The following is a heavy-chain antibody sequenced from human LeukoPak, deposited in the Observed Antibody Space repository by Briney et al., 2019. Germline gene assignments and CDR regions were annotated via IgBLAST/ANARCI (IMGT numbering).Heavy chain of an antibody. D-gene: IGHD2-21*02. Sequence: GGSLRLSXAASGFTFNKVWMNWVRQAPGKGLEWVGRILTTGESATTDYGTTDYAAPVKGRFTISRDDSKNTLYLQMNSLKTEDTAVYYCTTRVVTTNDFWGQGILVTVSS. J-gene: IGHJ4*02. CDR2: ILTTGESATTDYGTT. CDR3: TTRVVTTNDF. CDR1: GFTFNKVW. V-gene: IGHV3-15*01.